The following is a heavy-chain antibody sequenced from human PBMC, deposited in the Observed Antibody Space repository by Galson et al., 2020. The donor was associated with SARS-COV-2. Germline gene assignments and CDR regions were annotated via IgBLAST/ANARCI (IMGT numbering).Heavy chain of an antibody. V-gene: IGHV3-13*01. CDR2: IGTAGDT. D-gene: IGHD4-4*01. CDR3: ARATMTTVTKIDYYYYYYMDV. Sequence: GESLKISCAASGFTFSSYDMHWVRQATGKGLEWVSAIGTAGDTYYPGSVKGRFTISRENAKNSLYLQMNSLRAGDTAVYYCARATMTTVTKIDYYYYYYMDVWGKGTTVTVSS. J-gene: IGHJ6*03. CDR1: GFTFSSYD.